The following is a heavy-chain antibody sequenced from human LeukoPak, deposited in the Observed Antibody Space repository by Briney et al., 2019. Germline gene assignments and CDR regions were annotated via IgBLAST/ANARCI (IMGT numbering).Heavy chain of an antibody. Sequence: SQTLSLTCAVYGESFSGFYWSWIRQPPGKGLEWIGYIYYSGSTIYNPSLKSRVTMSVDTSKNQFSLKLISVTAADTAVYYCAREEGYSRGAFDIWGQGTMVTVSS. CDR2: IYYSGST. D-gene: IGHD6-13*01. V-gene: IGHV4-59*01. CDR3: AREEGYSRGAFDI. J-gene: IGHJ3*02. CDR1: GESFSGFY.